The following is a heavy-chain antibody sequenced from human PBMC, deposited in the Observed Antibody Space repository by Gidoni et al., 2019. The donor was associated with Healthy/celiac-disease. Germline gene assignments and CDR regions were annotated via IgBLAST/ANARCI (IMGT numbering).Heavy chain of an antibody. CDR3: AKDMIAAVHNWFDP. CDR2: ISYDGSNK. D-gene: IGHD6-13*01. J-gene: IGHJ5*02. V-gene: IGHV3-30*18. CDR1: GFTFSSYG. Sequence: QVQLVESGGGVVQPGRSLRLSCAASGFTFSSYGMHWVRQAPGKGLEWVAVISYDGSNKYYADSVKGRFTIARDNSKNTLYLQMNSLRAEDTAVYYCAKDMIAAVHNWFDPWGQGTLVTVSS.